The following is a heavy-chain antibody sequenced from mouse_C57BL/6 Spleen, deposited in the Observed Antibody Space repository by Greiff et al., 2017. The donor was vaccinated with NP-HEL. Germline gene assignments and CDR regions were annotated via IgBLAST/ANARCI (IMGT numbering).Heavy chain of an antibody. Sequence: EVKVVESGGGLVKPGGSLKLSCAASGFTFSSYTMSWVRQTPEKRLEWVATISGGGGNTYYPDRVKGRFTISRDNAKNTLYLQMSSLRSEDTALYYCARGMTTVVRGFAYWGQGTLVPVSA. V-gene: IGHV5-9*01. D-gene: IGHD1-1*01. CDR3: ARGMTTVVRGFAY. J-gene: IGHJ3*01. CDR1: GFTFSSYT. CDR2: ISGGGGNT.